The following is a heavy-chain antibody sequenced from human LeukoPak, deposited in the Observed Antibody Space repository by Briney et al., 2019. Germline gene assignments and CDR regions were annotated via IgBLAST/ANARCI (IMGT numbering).Heavy chain of an antibody. CDR1: GGSISSGGYS. CDR2: IYHSGST. Sequence: SETLSLTCAVSGGSISSGGYSWSWIRQPPGKGLEWIGYIYHSGSTYYNPSLKSRVTISVDRSKNQLSLKLSSVTAADTAVYYCARISSGYYADAFDIWGQGTMVTVSS. J-gene: IGHJ3*02. CDR3: ARISSGYYADAFDI. D-gene: IGHD3-22*01. V-gene: IGHV4-30-2*01.